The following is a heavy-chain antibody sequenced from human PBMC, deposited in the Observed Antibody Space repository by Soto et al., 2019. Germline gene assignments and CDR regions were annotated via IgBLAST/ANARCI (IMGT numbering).Heavy chain of an antibody. CDR3: ATLVPCSGGTCYSRPLDN. Sequence: QAHLQQSGAEVKKPGASVKVSCEASGYNFATTSIAWVRQAPGQGLEWMGWVTPYNGDTNYEQKLQGRVPITTDTSPNTAPMEVRSLRSDDTAVYYCATLVPCSGGTCYSRPLDNWGQGTLVSVSS. CDR2: VTPYNGDT. D-gene: IGHD2-15*01. J-gene: IGHJ4*02. V-gene: IGHV1-18*01. CDR1: GYNFATTS.